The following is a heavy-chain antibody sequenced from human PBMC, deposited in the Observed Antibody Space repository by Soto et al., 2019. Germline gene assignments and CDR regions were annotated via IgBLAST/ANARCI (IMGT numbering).Heavy chain of an antibody. CDR3: ARVYDFWSGGLNWFDP. CDR1: GGSISSGGYY. V-gene: IGHV4-31*03. J-gene: IGHJ5*02. Sequence: LSLTCTVSGGSISSGGYYWSWIRQHPGKGLEWIGYIYYSGSTYYNPSLKSRVTISVDTSKNQFSLKLSSVTAADTAVYYCARVYDFWSGGLNWFDPWGQGTLVTVSS. D-gene: IGHD3-3*01. CDR2: IYYSGST.